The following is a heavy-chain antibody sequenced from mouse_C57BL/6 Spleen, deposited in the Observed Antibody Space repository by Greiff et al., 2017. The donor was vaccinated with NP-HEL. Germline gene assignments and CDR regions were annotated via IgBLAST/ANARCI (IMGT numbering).Heavy chain of an antibody. D-gene: IGHD4-1*01. CDR1: GYTFTSYW. J-gene: IGHJ2*01. Sequence: QVQLKQPGAELVKPGASVKVSCKASGYTFTSYWMHWVKQRPGQGLEWIGRIHPSDGDTNSNQKFKGKATLTVDQSSSTAYMQLSSLTSEDSAVYYCAIEAWDGGYYFDYWGQGTTLTVSS. CDR3: AIEAWDGGYYFDY. CDR2: IHPSDGDT. V-gene: IGHV1-74*01.